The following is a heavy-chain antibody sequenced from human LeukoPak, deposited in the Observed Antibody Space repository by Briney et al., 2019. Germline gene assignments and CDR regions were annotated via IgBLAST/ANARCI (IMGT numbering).Heavy chain of an antibody. D-gene: IGHD1-1*01. Sequence: MASETLSLTCAVSGSSITSDYFWGWIRQPPGKGLEWIATIYYSWDMYFNPSLKSRVTISLDASKNQFSLKLTSLTAADTAIYYCARNVTAGFFDYWGQGILVTVSS. CDR2: IYYSWDM. J-gene: IGHJ4*02. V-gene: IGHV4-38-2*01. CDR3: ARNVTAGFFDY. CDR1: GSSITSDYF.